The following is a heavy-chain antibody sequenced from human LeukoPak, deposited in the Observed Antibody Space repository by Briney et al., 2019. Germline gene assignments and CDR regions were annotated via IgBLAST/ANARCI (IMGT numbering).Heavy chain of an antibody. J-gene: IGHJ3*02. CDR1: GFTFSIYG. V-gene: IGHV3-48*02. CDR3: ARGGERIFGVVMMSCAFDI. Sequence: GGSLRLSCAASGFTFSIYGMSWVRQAPGKGLEWISNIKTTSSSIYYADSVKGRFTISRDNAKNSLYLQMNSLRDEDTAVYCCARGGERIFGVVMMSCAFDIWGQGTAVTVSS. CDR2: IKTTSSSI. D-gene: IGHD3-3*01.